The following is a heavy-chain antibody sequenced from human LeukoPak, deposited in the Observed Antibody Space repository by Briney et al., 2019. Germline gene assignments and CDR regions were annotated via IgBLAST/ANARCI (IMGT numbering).Heavy chain of an antibody. CDR1: GGSISSGSYY. CDR2: IYTSGST. D-gene: IGHD4-17*01. CDR3: AREGTTGGDYFLDY. J-gene: IGHJ4*02. Sequence: TLSLTCTVSGGSISSGSYYWSWIRQPAGKGLEWIGRIYTSGSTNYNPSLKSRVTISVDTSKNQFSLKLSSVTAADTAVYYCAREGTTGGDYFLDYWGQGTLV. V-gene: IGHV4-61*02.